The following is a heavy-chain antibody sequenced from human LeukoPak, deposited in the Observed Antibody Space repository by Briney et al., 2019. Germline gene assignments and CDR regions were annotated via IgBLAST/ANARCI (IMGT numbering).Heavy chain of an antibody. CDR2: MNPNSGNT. J-gene: IGHJ5*02. CDR1: GYTFTSYD. D-gene: IGHD2-2*01. CDR3: ARGIYCSSTSCSAQGGHWFDP. V-gene: IGHV1-8*01. Sequence: ASVKVSCKASGYTFTSYDINWVRQATGQGLEWMGWMNPNSGNTGYAQKFQGRVTMTRNTSISTAYMELSSLRSEDTAVYYCARGIYCSSTSCSAQGGHWFDPWGQGTLVTVSS.